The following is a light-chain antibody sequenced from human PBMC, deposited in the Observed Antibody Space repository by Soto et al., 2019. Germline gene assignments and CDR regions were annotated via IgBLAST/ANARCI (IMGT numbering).Light chain of an antibody. V-gene: IGKV3-11*01. J-gene: IGKJ4*01. CDR1: KSFGTS. CDR3: QQRTNWPPLT. CDR2: DAS. Sequence: IVLTQSPTTLSLSPGERATLSCRASKSFGTSLAWYQQNPGQAPRLLIYDASNRATGIPARCSGSGSGTDFTLTISSREPEDFAVDYCQQRTNWPPLTFGGGTKVEMK.